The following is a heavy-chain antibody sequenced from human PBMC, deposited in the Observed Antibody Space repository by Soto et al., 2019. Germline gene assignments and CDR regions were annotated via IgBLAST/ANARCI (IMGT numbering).Heavy chain of an antibody. Sequence: QVQLLQSGAEVKKPGASVRVSCKTSGYTFTRYGVSWVRQAPGQGLEWMGWISGYNGNTKEAHKFEGRVILTTDTAANTAHMELRRLTSNDTAVYYCARGSAYSTPWSFDSWGQGTLVTVSS. CDR2: ISGYNGNT. J-gene: IGHJ4*02. V-gene: IGHV1-18*01. D-gene: IGHD2-8*01. CDR1: GYTFTRYG. CDR3: ARGSAYSTPWSFDS.